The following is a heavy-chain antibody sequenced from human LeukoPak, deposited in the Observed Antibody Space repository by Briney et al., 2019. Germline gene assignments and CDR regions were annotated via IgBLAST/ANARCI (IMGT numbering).Heavy chain of an antibody. CDR1: GFTFSSYG. CDR2: ISYDGSNK. CDR3: AKDTGSPADAITMEDDAFDI. V-gene: IGHV3-30*18. Sequence: GRSLRLSCAASGFTFSSYGMHWVRQAPGKGLEWVAVISYDGSNKYYADSVKGRFTISRDNSKNSLDLQMESLRAEDTAVYYCAKDTGSPADAITMEDDAFDIWGQGTMVTVSS. J-gene: IGHJ3*02. D-gene: IGHD3-3*01.